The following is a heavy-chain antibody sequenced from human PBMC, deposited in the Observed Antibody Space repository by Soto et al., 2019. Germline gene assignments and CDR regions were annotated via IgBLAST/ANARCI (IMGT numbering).Heavy chain of an antibody. CDR3: AKELLRSYYYYYGMDV. J-gene: IGHJ6*02. CDR2: ISGSGGST. V-gene: IGHV3-23*01. D-gene: IGHD1-26*01. CDR1: GFTFSSYA. Sequence: GGSLRLSCAASGFTFSSYAMSWVRQAPGKGLEWVSAISGSGGSTYYADSVKGRFTISRDNSKNTLYLQMNSLRAEDTAVYYCAKELLRSYYYYYGMDVWGQGTTVTVSS.